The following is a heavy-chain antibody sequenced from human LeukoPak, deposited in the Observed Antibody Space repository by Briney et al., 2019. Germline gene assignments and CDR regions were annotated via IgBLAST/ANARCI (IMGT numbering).Heavy chain of an antibody. CDR2: ISSSGGGT. D-gene: IGHD6-13*01. V-gene: IGHV3-23*01. CDR1: GLTFSSYA. Sequence: GGSLRLSCAASGLTFSSYAMSWVRQAPGKGLEWVSAISSSGGGTYHADSVKGRFTISRDNSKNTLYLQMNSLRGEDTAVYYCATWRDKAAVSWGQGTLVTVSS. J-gene: IGHJ5*02. CDR3: ATWRDKAAVS.